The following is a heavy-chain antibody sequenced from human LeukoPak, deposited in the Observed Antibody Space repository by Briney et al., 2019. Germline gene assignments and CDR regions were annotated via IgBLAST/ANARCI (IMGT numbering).Heavy chain of an antibody. V-gene: IGHV4-39*07. CDR3: ARTNPQDYDILTGYPVFDY. D-gene: IGHD3-9*01. CDR1: GGSISSSSYY. Sequence: SETLSLTCIVSGGSISSSSYYWGWIRQPPGKGLEWIGSIYYSGSTYYNPSHKSRVTISVDTSKIQFSLKLSSVTAADTAVYYCARTNPQDYDILTGYPVFDYWGQGTLVTVSS. CDR2: IYYSGST. J-gene: IGHJ4*02.